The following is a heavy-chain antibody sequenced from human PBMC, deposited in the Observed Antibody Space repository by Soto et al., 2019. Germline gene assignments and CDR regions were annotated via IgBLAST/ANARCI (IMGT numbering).Heavy chain of an antibody. Sequence: GSLRLSCAASGFTFGDYYMTWIRQAPGSGLEWVSYISSSSGTISYANSVKGRFTISRDDAQNSLYLQITSLRAEDTAVYYCARGTYRSKTDFDYWGQGTLVTVSS. J-gene: IGHJ4*02. CDR1: GFTFGDYY. CDR3: ARGTYRSKTDFDY. CDR2: ISSSSGTI. D-gene: IGHD6-13*01. V-gene: IGHV3-11*01.